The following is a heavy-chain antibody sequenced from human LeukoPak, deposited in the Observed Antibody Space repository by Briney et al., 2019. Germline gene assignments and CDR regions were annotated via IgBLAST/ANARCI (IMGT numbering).Heavy chain of an antibody. CDR1: GFTFSSYALH. Sequence: GSLRLSCAASGFTFSSYALHWVRQPPGKGLEWIATISYSGSTTSYNPSLKSRVTISVDTSKNQFSLKPNSVTAADTAVYYCVRRTSGSYSDYWGQGTLVTVSS. CDR2: ISYSGSTT. V-gene: IGHV4-39*01. J-gene: IGHJ4*02. D-gene: IGHD1-26*01. CDR3: VRRTSGSYSDY.